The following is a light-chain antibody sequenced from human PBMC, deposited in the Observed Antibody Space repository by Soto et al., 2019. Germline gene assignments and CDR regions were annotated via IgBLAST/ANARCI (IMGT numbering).Light chain of an antibody. CDR2: AAS. J-gene: IGKJ5*01. V-gene: IGKV1-39*01. Sequence: DIQMTQSQSSLSASVGDRVTITCRASQSITDYLNWYQQKPGKAPKLLIYAASSLQSEVPSRFSASGSGTDFTLTISRLQPEDFATYFCQQTYITPFTFGQGTRLAIK. CDR1: QSITDY. CDR3: QQTYITPFT.